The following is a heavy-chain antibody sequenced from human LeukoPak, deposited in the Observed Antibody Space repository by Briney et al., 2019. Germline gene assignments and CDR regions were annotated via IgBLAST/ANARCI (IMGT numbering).Heavy chain of an antibody. CDR2: IKQDGSEK. Sequence: PGGSLRLSCAASGFTFSSYWMSWVRQAPGKGPEWVANIKQDGSEKYYVDSVKGRFTISRDNAKNSLYLQMNSLRAEDTAVYYCARAPPYYYGSGSCLVGPYFDYWGQGTLVTVSS. J-gene: IGHJ4*02. CDR1: GFTFSSYW. CDR3: ARAPPYYYGSGSCLVGPYFDY. V-gene: IGHV3-7*01. D-gene: IGHD3-10*01.